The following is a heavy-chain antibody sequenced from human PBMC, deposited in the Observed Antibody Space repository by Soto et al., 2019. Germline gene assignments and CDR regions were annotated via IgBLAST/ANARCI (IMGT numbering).Heavy chain of an antibody. CDR1: GCTFSSYA. D-gene: IGHD3-22*01. Sequence: VGSLRLSCAACGCTFSSYAMSWVRQAPGKGLEWVSAISGSGGSTYYADSLKGRFTISRDNCKNTLYLQMNSLRAEDTAVSYCANWAYSTGYYSYFYYWGQGTLVTASS. CDR2: ISGSGGST. V-gene: IGHV3-23*01. CDR3: ANWAYSTGYYSYFYY. J-gene: IGHJ4*02.